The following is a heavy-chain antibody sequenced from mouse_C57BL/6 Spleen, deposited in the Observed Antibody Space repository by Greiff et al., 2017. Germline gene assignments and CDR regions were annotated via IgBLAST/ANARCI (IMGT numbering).Heavy chain of an antibody. CDR3: TRENYYGSTHWYFDV. J-gene: IGHJ1*03. CDR1: GFTFSSYA. CDR2: ISSGGDYI. Sequence: EVQGVESGEGLVKPGGSLKLSCAASGFTFSSYAMSWVRQTPEKRLEWVAYISSGGDYIYYADTVKGRITISRDNARNTLYLQMSSLKSEDTAMYYCTRENYYGSTHWYFDVWGTGTTVTVSS. V-gene: IGHV5-9-1*02. D-gene: IGHD1-1*01.